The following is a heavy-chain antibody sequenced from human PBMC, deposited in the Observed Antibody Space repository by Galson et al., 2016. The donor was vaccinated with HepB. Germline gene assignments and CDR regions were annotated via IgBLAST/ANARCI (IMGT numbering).Heavy chain of an antibody. D-gene: IGHD6-19*01. CDR1: GFTFTNAW. Sequence: SLRLSCAASGFTFTNAWMNWVRQAPGKGREWVGRIKSKIDGGTADYAAPVKGRFTIPGDDSKNTLYLQMTSLKTEDTAVYYCTPVLSTASMSGWYDWGFDSWGQGTLVTVSS. J-gene: IGHJ4*02. CDR3: TPVLSTASMSGWYDWGFDS. V-gene: IGHV3-15*07. CDR2: IKSKIDGGTA.